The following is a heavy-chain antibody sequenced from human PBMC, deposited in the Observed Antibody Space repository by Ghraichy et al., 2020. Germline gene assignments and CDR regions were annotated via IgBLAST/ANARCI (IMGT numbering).Heavy chain of an antibody. J-gene: IGHJ4*02. D-gene: IGHD4-17*01. CDR3: ARDSFRGLTTVTTFFDY. CDR1: GFTFSDYY. CDR2: ISSSSSYT. V-gene: IGHV3-11*06. Sequence: GESLNISCAASGFTFSDYYMSWIRQAPGKGLEWVSYISSSSSYTNYADSVKGRFTISRDNAKNSLYLQMNSLRAEDTAVYYCARDSFRGLTTVTTFFDYWGQGTLVTVSS.